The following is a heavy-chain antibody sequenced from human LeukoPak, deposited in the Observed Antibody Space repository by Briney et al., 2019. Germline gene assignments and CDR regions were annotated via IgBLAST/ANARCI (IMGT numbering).Heavy chain of an antibody. CDR2: INHSGST. J-gene: IGHJ5*02. D-gene: IGHD3-10*01. Sequence: PSETLSLTCAVYGGSFSGYYWSWIRQPPGKGLEWIGEINHSGSTNYNPSLKSRVTISVDTSKNQFSLKLSSVTAADTAVYYCARDYYGSGSYFGDKTTNWFDPWGQGTLVTVSS. CDR1: GGSFSGYY. CDR3: ARDYYGSGSYFGDKTTNWFDP. V-gene: IGHV4-34*01.